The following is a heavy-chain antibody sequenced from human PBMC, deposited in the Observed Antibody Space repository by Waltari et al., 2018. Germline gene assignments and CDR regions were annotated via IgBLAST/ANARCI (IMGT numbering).Heavy chain of an antibody. CDR3: VRPRTALFREGLNV. CDR1: GFTFSDSW. Sequence: EAQLVESGGGLVQPGGSLRLTCVASGFTFSDSWMFWVRQAPGKGLEWVANIIQVGSERYHADSVKGRFTISRDNAKNSLYLEMNSLGVEDTAVYYCVRPRTALFREGLNVWGQGTQVIVSS. D-gene: IGHD2-21*02. J-gene: IGHJ1*01. V-gene: IGHV3-7*01. CDR2: IIQVGSER.